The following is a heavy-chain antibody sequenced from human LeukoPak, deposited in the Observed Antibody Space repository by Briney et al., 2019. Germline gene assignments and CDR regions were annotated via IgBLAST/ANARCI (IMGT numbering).Heavy chain of an antibody. J-gene: IGHJ4*02. V-gene: IGHV4-39*07. CDR2: IYYSGST. Sequence: KPSETLSLTCTVSGGSISSSSYYWGWIRQPPGKGLEWIGSIYYSGSTYYNPSLKSRVTISVDTSKNQFSLKLSSVTAADTAVYYCARYLGQYYYDSSGGLDYWGQGTLVTVSS. CDR3: ARYLGQYYYDSSGGLDY. CDR1: GGSISSSSYY. D-gene: IGHD3-22*01.